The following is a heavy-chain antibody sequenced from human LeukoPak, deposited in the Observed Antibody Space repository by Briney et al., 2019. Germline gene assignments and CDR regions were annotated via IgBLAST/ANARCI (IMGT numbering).Heavy chain of an antibody. CDR1: GDSISDYY. CDR2: IYYRGST. J-gene: IGHJ4*02. V-gene: IGHV4-59*01. CDR3: ARVQSGYSYGPFDY. D-gene: IGHD5-18*01. Sequence: SETLSLTCTVSGDSISDYYWTWMRQPPGKRVEWIGYIYYRGSTNYNPSPKSRVTISVDTSKNQFSLKLTSVTAADTAVYYCARVQSGYSYGPFDYWGQGTLVTVSS.